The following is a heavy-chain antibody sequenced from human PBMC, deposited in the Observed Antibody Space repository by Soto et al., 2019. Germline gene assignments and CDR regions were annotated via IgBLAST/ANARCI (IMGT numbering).Heavy chain of an antibody. CDR3: ARDLSWGSNWYYYMDV. J-gene: IGHJ6*03. V-gene: IGHV3-48*01. D-gene: IGHD7-27*01. CDR2: ISSSSSVI. Sequence: EEQLVESGGGLVQPGGSLRLSYATSGFILSDCAMNWVRQAPGKGLEWVSYISSSSSVIDYADSVKGRFTVSRDNARNSQYLQMNSLRAEDTAVYYCARDLSWGSNWYYYMDVWGKGTTVTVSS. CDR1: GFILSDCA.